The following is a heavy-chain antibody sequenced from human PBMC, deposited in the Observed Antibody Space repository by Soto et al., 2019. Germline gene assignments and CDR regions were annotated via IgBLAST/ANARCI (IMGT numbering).Heavy chain of an antibody. V-gene: IGHV4-30-4*01. CDR2: IYYSGST. D-gene: IGHD5-18*01. CDR3: ARDLADTAFGGGMDV. Sequence: QVQLQESGPGLVKPSQTLSLTCTVSGGSISSGDYYWSWIRQPPGKGLEWIGYIYYSGSTYYNPSLKSRVTISVDTSKNPFSLKLSSVTAADTAVYYCARDLADTAFGGGMDVWGQGTTVTVSS. J-gene: IGHJ6*02. CDR1: GGSISSGDYY.